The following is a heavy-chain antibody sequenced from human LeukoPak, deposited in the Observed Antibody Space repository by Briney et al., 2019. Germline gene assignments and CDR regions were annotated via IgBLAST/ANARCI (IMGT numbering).Heavy chain of an antibody. V-gene: IGHV3-74*01. CDR3: ARGRPHGNDY. Sequence: GGSLRLSCAASGFTFSSYWMNWVRQAPGKGLVWVSRIATDGSRTTYADSVKGRFSISKDNAKNTLYLQMNSLRVEDTAVYYCARGRPHGNDYWGQGTLVTVSS. J-gene: IGHJ4*02. D-gene: IGHD4-23*01. CDR1: GFTFSSYW. CDR2: IATDGSRT.